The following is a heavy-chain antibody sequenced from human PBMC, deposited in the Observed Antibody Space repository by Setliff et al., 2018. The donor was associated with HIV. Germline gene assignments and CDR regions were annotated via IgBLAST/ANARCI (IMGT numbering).Heavy chain of an antibody. J-gene: IGHJ5*02. V-gene: IGHV3-53*01. CDR2: IYSDGRT. CDR1: GFTFSSYA. D-gene: IGHD3-16*01. Sequence: SCKTSGFTFSSYAMHWVRQAPGKGLEWVSFIYSDGRTHYADSVKGLFTVSRDNSKNMMHLQMNGLRPEDTAVYYCAKGVKWLDPWGQGTLVTVSS. CDR3: AKGVKWLDP.